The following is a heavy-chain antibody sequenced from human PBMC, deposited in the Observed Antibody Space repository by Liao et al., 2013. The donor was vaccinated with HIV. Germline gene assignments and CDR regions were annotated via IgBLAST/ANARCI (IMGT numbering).Heavy chain of an antibody. CDR1: GGSISNYY. Sequence: QVQLQESGPGLVKPSETLSLTCTVSGGSISNYYWSWIRQPAGKGLEWIGRIFESGSTIYNPSLKSRVSMSVDTSKNRFSLNVNSVTAADTAVYYCARGGGGFDIWGQGTVVTVSS. V-gene: IGHV4-4*07. CDR2: IFESGST. CDR3: ARGGGGFDI. J-gene: IGHJ3*02.